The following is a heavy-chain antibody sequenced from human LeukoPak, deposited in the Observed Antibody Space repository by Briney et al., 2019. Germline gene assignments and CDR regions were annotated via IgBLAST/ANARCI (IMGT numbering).Heavy chain of an antibody. Sequence: PSETLSLTCTVSGGSISSSSNYRGWIRQPPGKGLEWIGSIYYSGSTYYNPPLKSRVTISVDTSKNQFSLKLSSVTAADTAVYYCARHLPDADAFDIWGQGTMVTVSS. CDR1: GGSISSSSNY. J-gene: IGHJ3*02. CDR3: ARHLPDADAFDI. D-gene: IGHD1-14*01. V-gene: IGHV4-39*01. CDR2: IYYSGST.